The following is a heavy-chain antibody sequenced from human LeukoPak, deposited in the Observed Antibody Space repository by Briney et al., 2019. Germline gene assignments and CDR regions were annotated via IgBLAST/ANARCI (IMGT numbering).Heavy chain of an antibody. CDR2: IFYSGST. D-gene: IGHD6-19*01. Sequence: SETLSLTCAVYGGSFSGYYWSWIRQPPGKGLEWIGYIFYSGSTNYNPSLKSRVTISLDTSKNQFSLKLSSVTAADTAVYFCSRAVAGSVGWFDPWGQGTLVTVSS. V-gene: IGHV4-59*01. CDR1: GGSFSGYY. CDR3: SRAVAGSVGWFDP. J-gene: IGHJ5*02.